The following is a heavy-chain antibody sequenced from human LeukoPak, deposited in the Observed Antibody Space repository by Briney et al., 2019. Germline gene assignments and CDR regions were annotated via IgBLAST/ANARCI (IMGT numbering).Heavy chain of an antibody. CDR1: GYTFTSYA. Sequence: ASVKVSCKASGYTFTSYAMHWVRQAPGQRLEWMGWINAGNGNTKYSQEFQGRVTMTTDTSTSTAYMELRSLRSDDTAVYYCARDLGADGSGSFDYWGQGTLVTVSS. J-gene: IGHJ4*02. CDR3: ARDLGADGSGSFDY. CDR2: INAGNGNT. D-gene: IGHD3-10*01. V-gene: IGHV1-3*01.